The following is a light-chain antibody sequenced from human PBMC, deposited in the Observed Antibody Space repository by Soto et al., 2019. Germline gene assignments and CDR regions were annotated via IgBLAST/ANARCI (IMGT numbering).Light chain of an antibody. CDR3: SSFAGSRVLV. CDR2: EVS. V-gene: IGLV2-14*01. CDR1: SSDVGGYNY. Sequence: QSALTQPASVSGSPGQSITISCTGTSSDVGGYNYVSWYQQHPGKVPKLMICEVSDRPSGVSNRFSGSKSGNTASLTISGLQAEDEADYYCSSFAGSRVLVLGGGTKLTVL. J-gene: IGLJ2*01.